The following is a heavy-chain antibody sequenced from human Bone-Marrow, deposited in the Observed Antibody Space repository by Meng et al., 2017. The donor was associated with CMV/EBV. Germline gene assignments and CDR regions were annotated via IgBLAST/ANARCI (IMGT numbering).Heavy chain of an antibody. V-gene: IGHV4-59*01. CDR3: ARSTHLGRLAY. Sequence: SETLSLTCTVSGGSISSYYWSWIRQPPGKGLEWIGYIYYSGSTNYNPSLKSRVTISVDTSKNQFSLKLSSVTAADTAVYYCARSTHLGRLAYWGQETQVTVSS. J-gene: IGHJ4*02. CDR1: GGSISSYY. CDR2: IYYSGST.